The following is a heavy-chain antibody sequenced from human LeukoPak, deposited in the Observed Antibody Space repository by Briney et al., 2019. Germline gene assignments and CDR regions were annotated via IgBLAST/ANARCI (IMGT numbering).Heavy chain of an antibody. Sequence: PGGSLRLSCAASGFTVSSNYMSWVRQAPGKGLEWVSVIYSGGSTYYADSVKGRFTISRDNSKNTLYLQMKSLRAEDTAVYYCARDEYYGSGSYSVYWGQGTLVTVSS. J-gene: IGHJ4*02. V-gene: IGHV3-66*01. D-gene: IGHD3-10*01. CDR2: IYSGGST. CDR3: ARDEYYGSGSYSVY. CDR1: GFTVSSNY.